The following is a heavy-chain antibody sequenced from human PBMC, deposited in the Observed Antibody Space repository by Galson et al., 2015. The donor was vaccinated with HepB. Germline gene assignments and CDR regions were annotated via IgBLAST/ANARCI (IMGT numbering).Heavy chain of an antibody. CDR1: GYTFTSYY. Sequence: SVKVSCKASGYTFTSYYMHWVRQAPGQGLEWMGIINPSGGSTSYAQKFQGRVTMTRDTSTSTVYMELSSLRSEDTAVYYCAREEEPMTHPLYYYYGMDVWGQGTTVTVSS. V-gene: IGHV1-46*01. CDR3: AREEEPMTHPLYYYYGMDV. J-gene: IGHJ6*02. D-gene: IGHD1-14*01. CDR2: INPSGGST.